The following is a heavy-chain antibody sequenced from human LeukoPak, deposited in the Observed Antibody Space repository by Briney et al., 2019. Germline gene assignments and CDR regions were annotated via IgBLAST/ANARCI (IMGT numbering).Heavy chain of an antibody. CDR1: GYTFTCYY. V-gene: IGHV1-2*02. Sequence: ASVKVSCKASGYTFTCYYMHWVRQAPGRGLEWMGWINPNSGGTNYAQKFQGRVTMTRDTSISTAYMELSRLRSDDTAVYYCARPHTYYDFWSGLNWFDPWGQGTLVTVSS. CDR2: INPNSGGT. CDR3: ARPHTYYDFWSGLNWFDP. J-gene: IGHJ5*02. D-gene: IGHD3-3*01.